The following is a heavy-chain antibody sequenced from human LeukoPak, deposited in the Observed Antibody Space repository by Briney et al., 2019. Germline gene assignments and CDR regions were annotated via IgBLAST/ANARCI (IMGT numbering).Heavy chain of an antibody. V-gene: IGHV1-2*02. CDR3: ARGRDTMVRGATDY. D-gene: IGHD3-10*01. Sequence: ASVKVSCKASGYTFTDYYMHWVRQAPGHGPEWMGWINPNSGGTNYAPKFQGRVTMTRDTSISTAYMELSSLRSEDTAVYYCARGRDTMVRGATDYWGQGTLVTVSS. CDR1: GYTFTDYY. J-gene: IGHJ4*02. CDR2: INPNSGGT.